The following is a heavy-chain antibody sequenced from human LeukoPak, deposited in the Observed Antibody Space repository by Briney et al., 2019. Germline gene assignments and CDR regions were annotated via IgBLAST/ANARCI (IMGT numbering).Heavy chain of an antibody. CDR2: ISGSGDST. CDR1: GFTFFNYA. D-gene: IGHD4-11*01. J-gene: IGHJ4*02. V-gene: IGHV3-23*01. CDR3: AASTVAKYDY. Sequence: GGSLRLSCVASGFTFFNYAMTWVRQAPGKGLEWVSAISGSGDSTFNADSVKGRFTISRDNSKNTLYLQMNSLRAEDTALYYCAASTVAKYDYWGQGTLVAVSS.